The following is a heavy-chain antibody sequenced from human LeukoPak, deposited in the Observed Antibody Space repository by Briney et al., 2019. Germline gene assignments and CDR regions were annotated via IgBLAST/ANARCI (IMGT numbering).Heavy chain of an antibody. CDR1: GSTFSRNS. V-gene: IGHV1-69*04. D-gene: IGHD2-2*01. Sequence: GASVKVSCKASGSTFSRNSISWVGQVPGQGLEWMGRFIPMVGVAAYAQKFQGRITITEDRSTNTAFMELSSLRSEDTAVYYCARVQAVGVPVALDAYYSYGMDVWGQGTAVTVSS. J-gene: IGHJ6*02. CDR2: FIPMVGVA. CDR3: ARVQAVGVPVALDAYYSYGMDV.